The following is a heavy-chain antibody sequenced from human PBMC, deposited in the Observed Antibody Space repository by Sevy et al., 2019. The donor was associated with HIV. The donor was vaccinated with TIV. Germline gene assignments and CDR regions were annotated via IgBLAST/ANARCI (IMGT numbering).Heavy chain of an antibody. CDR1: GYSFTSYW. Sequence: GESLKISCKGSGYSFTSYWIGWVRQMPGKGLEWMGIIYPGDSDTRYSPSFQDQVTISADKSISTAYLQWSSLKASDTAMYYCARPAHTMATIKTYDAFDIWGQWTMVTVSS. J-gene: IGHJ3*02. CDR2: IYPGDSDT. V-gene: IGHV5-51*01. D-gene: IGHD5-12*01. CDR3: ARPAHTMATIKTYDAFDI.